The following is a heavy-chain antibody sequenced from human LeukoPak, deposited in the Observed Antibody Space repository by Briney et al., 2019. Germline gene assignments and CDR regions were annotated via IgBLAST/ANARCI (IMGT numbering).Heavy chain of an antibody. V-gene: IGHV4-38-2*02. CDR2: IYHSGST. CDR3: ARPYPHDY. CDR1: GYSISSGYY. Sequence: SETLSLTCTVSGYSISSGYYWGWIRQPPGKGLEWIGSIYHSGSTYYNPSLKSRVTISVDTSKNQFSLKLSSVTAADTAVYYCARPYPHDYWGQGTLVTVSS. J-gene: IGHJ4*02.